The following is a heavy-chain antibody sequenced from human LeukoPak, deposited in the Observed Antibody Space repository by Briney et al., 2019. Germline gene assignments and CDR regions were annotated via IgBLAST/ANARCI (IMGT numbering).Heavy chain of an antibody. V-gene: IGHV3-53*01. CDR2: IYSGGST. CDR1: GFTVSSNY. Sequence: PGGSLRFSCVASGFTVSSNYMSWVRQAPGKGLEWVSVIYSGGSTYYADSVKGRFTISRDNSKNTLYLQMNSLRAEDTAVYYCASGSGSYRTPYYYMDDWGTGTTVTVSS. D-gene: IGHD3-10*01. CDR3: ASGSGSYRTPYYYMDD. J-gene: IGHJ6*03.